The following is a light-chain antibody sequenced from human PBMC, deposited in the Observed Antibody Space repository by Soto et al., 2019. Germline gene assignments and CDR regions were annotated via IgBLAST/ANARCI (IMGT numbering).Light chain of an antibody. CDR2: AAT. V-gene: IGKV1-39*01. J-gene: IGKJ2*01. CDR1: QSINNY. Sequence: DIQMTQSPSSLSASLGDRGTITCRASQSINNYLNWYQQEEGKAPKLLIYAATSLQSGVPSRFCGSGSGTEFTLTIRSLQPGDFATYYCQQSYNSPYTFGLGNKLEIK. CDR3: QQSYNSPYT.